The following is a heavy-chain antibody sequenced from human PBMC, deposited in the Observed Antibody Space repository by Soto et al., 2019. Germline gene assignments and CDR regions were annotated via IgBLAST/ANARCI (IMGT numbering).Heavy chain of an antibody. V-gene: IGHV1-69*13. D-gene: IGHD6-19*01. Sequence: ASVKVSCKASGGTFSSYAISWVLQAPGQGLEWMGGIIPIFGTANYAQKFQGRVTITADESTSTAYMELSSLRSEDTAVYYCARDPGIAVAGTYYYYGMDVWGQGTTVTVSS. CDR1: GGTFSSYA. CDR3: ARDPGIAVAGTYYYYGMDV. J-gene: IGHJ6*02. CDR2: IIPIFGTA.